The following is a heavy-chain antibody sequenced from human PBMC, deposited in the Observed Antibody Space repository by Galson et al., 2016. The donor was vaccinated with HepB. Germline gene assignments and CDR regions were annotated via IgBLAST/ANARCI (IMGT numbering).Heavy chain of an antibody. CDR2: ISNDGSED. Sequence: SLRLSCAASGFAFRSHGMNWVRQAPGKGLEWVAVISNDGSEDDYADSLKGRFTISRDNSKNTLYLQMNSLIPEDTALYYCARGSRFYESNGLFDYWGQGTLVTVSS. CDR3: ARGSRFYESNGLFDY. CDR1: GFAFRSHG. D-gene: IGHD3-22*01. V-gene: IGHV3-30*01. J-gene: IGHJ4*02.